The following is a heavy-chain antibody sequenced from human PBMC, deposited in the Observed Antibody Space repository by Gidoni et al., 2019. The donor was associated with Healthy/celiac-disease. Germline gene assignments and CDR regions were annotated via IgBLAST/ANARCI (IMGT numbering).Heavy chain of an antibody. CDR1: GFTFSSYA. CDR3: AKGGKYCSSTSCHDAFDI. Sequence: EVQLLESGGGLVQPGGSLRLSCAASGFTFSSYAMSWVRQAPGKGLEWVSAISGSGGSTYYSDSVNGRFTISRDNSKNTLYLQMNSLRAEDTAVYYCAKGGKYCSSTSCHDAFDIWGQGTMVTVSS. J-gene: IGHJ3*02. D-gene: IGHD2-2*01. CDR2: ISGSGGST. V-gene: IGHV3-23*01.